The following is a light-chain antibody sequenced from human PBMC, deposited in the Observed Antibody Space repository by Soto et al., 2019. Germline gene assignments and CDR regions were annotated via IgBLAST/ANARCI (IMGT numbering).Light chain of an antibody. CDR3: QHYNSNSDA. Sequence: DIQMTQSPSTLSGPGGDRVTITCRVSQTISSWLAWYQQKPGKTPKLLIYKSSTLKSGVPSRFSGSGSGTEFSLTISSLTPDDFPTDYCQHYNSNSDAFGHGTKVERK. CDR1: QTISSW. CDR2: KSS. J-gene: IGKJ1*01. V-gene: IGKV1-5*03.